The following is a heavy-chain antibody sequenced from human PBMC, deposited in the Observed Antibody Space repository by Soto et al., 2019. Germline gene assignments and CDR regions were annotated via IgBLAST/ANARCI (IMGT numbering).Heavy chain of an antibody. CDR1: GFTFSSYA. Sequence: GGSLRLSCAASGFTFSSYAMSWVRQAPGKGLEWVSAISGSGGSTYYADSVKGRFTISRDNSKNTLYLQMNSLRAEDTAVYYCAKDRHVVATIDPYFDYWGQGTLVTVSS. V-gene: IGHV3-23*01. D-gene: IGHD5-12*01. CDR3: AKDRHVVATIDPYFDY. J-gene: IGHJ4*02. CDR2: ISGSGGST.